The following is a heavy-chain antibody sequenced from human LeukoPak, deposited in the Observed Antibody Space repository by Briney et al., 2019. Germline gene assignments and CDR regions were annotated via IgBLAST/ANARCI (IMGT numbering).Heavy chain of an antibody. V-gene: IGHV1-18*01. Sequence: ASVKVSCKASGYTFTSYGISWVRQAPGQGLEWMGWISAYNGNTNYAQKLQGRVTMTTDTSTSTAYMELRSLRSDDTAVYYCARDIIPYYYDSSGYYNTPFDYWGQGTLVTVSS. CDR2: ISAYNGNT. CDR3: ARDIIPYYYDSSGYYNTPFDY. D-gene: IGHD3-22*01. J-gene: IGHJ4*02. CDR1: GYTFTSYG.